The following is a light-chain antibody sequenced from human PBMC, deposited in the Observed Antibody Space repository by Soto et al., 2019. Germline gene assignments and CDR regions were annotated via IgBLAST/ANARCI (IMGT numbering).Light chain of an antibody. CDR2: GAS. CDR3: QQYSSWPLT. CDR1: QSVSSN. Sequence: EIVMTQSPATLSVSPGERATLSCRGSQSVSSNLAWYQQKLGQAPRLLIYGASTRAPGIPARFSGSGSGTEFTLTISSLQSEDFAVYYCQQYSSWPLTFGQGTKVEIK. J-gene: IGKJ1*01. V-gene: IGKV3-15*01.